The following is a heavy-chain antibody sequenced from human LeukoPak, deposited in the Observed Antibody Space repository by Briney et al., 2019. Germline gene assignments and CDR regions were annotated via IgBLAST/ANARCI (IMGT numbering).Heavy chain of an antibody. J-gene: IGHJ5*02. D-gene: IGHD4-17*01. CDR3: AKDFYGDSPNWFDP. Sequence: GGSLRLSCAASGFTFSGYAMNWVRQAPGKGLEWVSGISASGGSTYYAYSVKGRFTISRDNSKNTVDLQMNSLRSEDTAIYYCAKDFYGDSPNWFDPWGQGTLVTVYS. CDR1: GFTFSGYA. V-gene: IGHV3-23*01. CDR2: ISASGGST.